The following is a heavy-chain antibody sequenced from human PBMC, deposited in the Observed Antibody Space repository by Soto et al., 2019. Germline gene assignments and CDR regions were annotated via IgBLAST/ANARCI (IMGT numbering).Heavy chain of an antibody. Sequence: EASVKVSCKASGGTFSSYAISWVRQAPGQGLEWMGGIIPIFGTANYAQKFQGRVTITADESTSTAYMELSSLRSEDAAVYYCARDICSGGSCSYYYYGMDVWGQGTTVTVSS. CDR2: IIPIFGTA. CDR3: ARDICSGGSCSYYYYGMDV. CDR1: GGTFSSYA. V-gene: IGHV1-69*13. D-gene: IGHD2-15*01. J-gene: IGHJ6*02.